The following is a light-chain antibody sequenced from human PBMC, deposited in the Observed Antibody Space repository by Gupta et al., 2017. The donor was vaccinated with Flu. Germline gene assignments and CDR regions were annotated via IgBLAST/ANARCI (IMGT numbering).Light chain of an antibody. V-gene: IGLV1-44*01. CDR3: AQWADNLNGRV. CDR1: SSHGGIGS. CDR2: QND. Sequence: RLTLSCSGTSSHGGIGSFSWYQQFYGEAPKVLMYQNDQRPSGAPARFAGARSGSSASPFIAVLRSEDEGVDYCAQWADNLNGRVFGGGTKLTVL. J-gene: IGLJ2*01.